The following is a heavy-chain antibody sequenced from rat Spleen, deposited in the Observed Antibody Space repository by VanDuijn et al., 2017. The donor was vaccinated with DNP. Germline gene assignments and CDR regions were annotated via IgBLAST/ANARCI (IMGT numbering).Heavy chain of an antibody. D-gene: IGHD1-7*01. V-gene: IGHV3-1*01. J-gene: IGHJ2*01. CDR2: ISYSGST. CDR1: GYSITSNY. CDR3: ARWTRYFDN. Sequence: EVQLQESGSGLVKPSQSLSLTCSVTGYSITSNYWGWIRQFPGNKMEYIGHISYSGSTNYNTSLKSRISITRDTSKNHFFLHLNSVTSEDTGTYYCARWTRYFDNWGQGVMVTVSS.